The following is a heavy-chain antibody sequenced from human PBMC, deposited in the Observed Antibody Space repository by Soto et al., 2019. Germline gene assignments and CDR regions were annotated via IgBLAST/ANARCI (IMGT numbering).Heavy chain of an antibody. Sequence: HPGGSLRLSCAASGFTFSSSTMNWVRQAPGKGLEWVSSISGSGRTIYSADSVKGRFTISRDNATNSLYLQMNNVRTEDTAVYYCARLPFPWGWFDPWGQGTLVTVSS. CDR1: GFTFSSST. J-gene: IGHJ5*02. D-gene: IGHD3-16*01. CDR2: ISGSGRTI. V-gene: IGHV3-48*04. CDR3: ARLPFPWGWFDP.